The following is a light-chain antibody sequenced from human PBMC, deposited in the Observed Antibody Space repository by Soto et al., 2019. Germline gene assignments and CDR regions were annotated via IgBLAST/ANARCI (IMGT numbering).Light chain of an antibody. J-gene: IGLJ2*01. V-gene: IGLV1-44*01. CDR1: RSNIGSNA. Sequence: QPVLTQPPSASGTPGQRVTISCSGSRSNIGSNAVNWYQQLPGTAPKLLIYGSNERPSGVPDRFSGSKSGTSASLAISGLQSEDEADYYCAAWDDSLNGHVLFGGGTKLTVL. CDR2: GSN. CDR3: AAWDDSLNGHVL.